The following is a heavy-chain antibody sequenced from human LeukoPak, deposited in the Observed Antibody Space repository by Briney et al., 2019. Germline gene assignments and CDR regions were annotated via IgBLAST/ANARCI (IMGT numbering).Heavy chain of an antibody. CDR2: IYYSGST. CDR1: GGSISSYY. D-gene: IGHD3-22*01. V-gene: IGHV4-59*08. CDR3: ARGGRDSSGYFRGTNFDY. Sequence: SETLSLTCTVSGGSISSYYWSWIRQPPGKGLEWIGYIYYSGSTYYNPSLKSRVTISVDTSKNQFSLKLSSVTAADTAVYYCARGGRDSSGYFRGTNFDYWGQGTLVTVSS. J-gene: IGHJ4*02.